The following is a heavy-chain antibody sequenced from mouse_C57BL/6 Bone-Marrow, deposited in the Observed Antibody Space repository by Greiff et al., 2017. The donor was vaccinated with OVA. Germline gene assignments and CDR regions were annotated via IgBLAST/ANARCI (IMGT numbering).Heavy chain of an antibody. D-gene: IGHD1-1*01. V-gene: IGHV5-4*01. Sequence: EVKLVESGGGLVKPGGSLKLSCAASGFTFSSYAMSWVRQTPEKRLEWVATISDGGSYTYYPDNVKGRFTISRDNAKNNLYLQMSHLKSEDTAMYYCARDHYYGSSWYFDYWGQGTTLTVSS. CDR1: GFTFSSYA. J-gene: IGHJ2*01. CDR3: ARDHYYGSSWYFDY. CDR2: ISDGGSYT.